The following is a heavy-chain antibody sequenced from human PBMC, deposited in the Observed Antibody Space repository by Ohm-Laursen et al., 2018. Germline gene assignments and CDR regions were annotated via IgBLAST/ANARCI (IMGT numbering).Heavy chain of an antibody. D-gene: IGHD6-25*01. CDR1: GGSISGYY. Sequence: GTLSLTCTVSGGSISGYYWSWIRQSPAKGLEWIGFIHYTGHTDYNPSLKSRVTISVDRPKNQFSLNLSSVTAADTAVYYCAKYSSDWYFDYRGRGILVTVSS. CDR3: AKYSSDWYFDY. CDR2: IHYTGHT. V-gene: IGHV4-59*08. J-gene: IGHJ4*02.